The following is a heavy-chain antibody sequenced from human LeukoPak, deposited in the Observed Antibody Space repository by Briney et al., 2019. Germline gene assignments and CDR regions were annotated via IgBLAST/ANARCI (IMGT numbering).Heavy chain of an antibody. V-gene: IGHV1-2*02. CDR3: ARTSGGGYDIDY. J-gene: IGHJ4*02. Sequence: ASVKVSCKASGYTFTGYYMHWVRQVPGQGLEWMGWINPNSGGTNYAQKFQGRVTMTRDTSISTAYMELSRLRSDDTAVYYCARTSGGGYDIDYWGQGTLVTVSS. CDR2: INPNSGGT. D-gene: IGHD5-12*01. CDR1: GYTFTGYY.